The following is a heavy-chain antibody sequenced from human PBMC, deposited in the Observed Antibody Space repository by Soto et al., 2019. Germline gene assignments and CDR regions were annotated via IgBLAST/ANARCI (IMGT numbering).Heavy chain of an antibody. CDR3: ARDFLYSSPSRIIYYYYYGMDV. V-gene: IGHV1-46*01. J-gene: IGHJ6*02. Sequence: VASVKVSCEASGYTFTSYYMHWVRQAPGQGLEWMGIINPSGGSTSYAQKFQGRVTMARDTSTSTVYMELSSLRSEDTAVYYCARDFLYSSPSRIIYYYYYGMDVWGQGTTVTVSS. CDR2: INPSGGST. CDR1: GYTFTSYY. D-gene: IGHD6-13*01.